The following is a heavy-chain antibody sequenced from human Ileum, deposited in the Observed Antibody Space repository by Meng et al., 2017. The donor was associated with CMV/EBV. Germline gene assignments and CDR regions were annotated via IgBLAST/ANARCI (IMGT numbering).Heavy chain of an antibody. Sequence: GESLKISCNASGFSFSTYTMDWVRQAPGKGLEWVSSITKSSSYKYYADSVKGRFTISRDNAKNSLYLQVNSLRVEDTAVYYRLYDSSGFDIWGQGTRVTVSS. V-gene: IGHV3-21*01. J-gene: IGHJ3*02. D-gene: IGHD3-22*01. CDR1: GFSFSTYT. CDR2: ITKSSSYK. CDR3: LYDSSGFDI.